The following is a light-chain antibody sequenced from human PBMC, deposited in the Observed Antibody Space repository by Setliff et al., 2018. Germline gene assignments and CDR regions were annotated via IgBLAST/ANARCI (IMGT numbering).Light chain of an antibody. CDR3: SSYTSSSTQV. CDR2: DVS. CDR1: SSDVGGYNC. Sequence: QSVLTQPASVSGSPGQSITISCTGTSSDVGGYNCVSWYQQHPDKAPKLMIFDVSNRPSGVSNRFSGSKSGNTASLTISGLQAEDEADYYCSSYTSSSTQVFGTGTKVTVL. V-gene: IGLV2-14*03. J-gene: IGLJ1*01.